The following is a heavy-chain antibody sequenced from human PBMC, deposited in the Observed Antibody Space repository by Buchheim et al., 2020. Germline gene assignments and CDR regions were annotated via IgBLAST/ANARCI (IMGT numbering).Heavy chain of an antibody. CDR1: GFTSSNYW. V-gene: IGHV3-7*01. CDR3: ARRRGSYAFDY. CDR2: IKQDGSEK. Sequence: EVQLVESGGGLVQPGGSLRLSCAASGFTSSNYWMSWVRQAPGKGLEWVANIKQDGSEKYFVDSVKGRFTIYRDNAKNSLYLQMNSLRAEDTAVYYCARRRGSYAFDYWGQGTL. J-gene: IGHJ4*02. D-gene: IGHD1-26*01.